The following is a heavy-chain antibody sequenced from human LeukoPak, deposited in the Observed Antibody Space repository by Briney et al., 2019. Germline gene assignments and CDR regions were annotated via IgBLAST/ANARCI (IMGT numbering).Heavy chain of an antibody. Sequence: SETLSLTCTVSGGSISSHYWSWIRQPPGKGLEWIGYIYYSGSTNYNPSLKSRVTISVDTSKNQFSLKLSSVTAADTAVYYCARTYGYYYYYGMDVWGQGTTVTVSS. CDR3: ARTYGYYYYYGMDV. D-gene: IGHD4-17*01. V-gene: IGHV4-59*08. CDR2: IYYSGST. J-gene: IGHJ6*02. CDR1: GGSISSHY.